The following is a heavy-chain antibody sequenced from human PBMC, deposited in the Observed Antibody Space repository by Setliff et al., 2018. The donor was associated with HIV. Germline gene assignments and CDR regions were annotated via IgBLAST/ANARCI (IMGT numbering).Heavy chain of an antibody. V-gene: IGHV1-69*13. D-gene: IGHD3-22*01. J-gene: IGHJ6*03. CDR3: ARGRNYDSSGYGDYYYYMYV. CDR1: GGTFSSYP. Sequence: SVKVSCKASGGTFSSYPISWVRQAPGQGLEWMGGIIPIFGTTHYAQKFQGRVTVTADESTSTAYMQLSSLRSDDTAVYYCARGRNYDSSGYGDYYYYMYVWG. CDR2: IIPIFGTT.